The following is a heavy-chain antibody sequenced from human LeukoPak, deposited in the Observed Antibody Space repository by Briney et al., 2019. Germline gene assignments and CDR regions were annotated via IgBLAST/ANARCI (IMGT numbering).Heavy chain of an antibody. Sequence: NPSETLSLTCTVSGGSIRNYYWSWIRQPPGKGLEWIGYIYYSGSTNYNPSLKSRVTISVDTSKNQFSLKLSSVTAADTAVYYCARYYDFWSGAPPPDAFDIWGQGTMVTVSS. J-gene: IGHJ3*02. CDR2: IYYSGST. CDR1: GGSIRNYY. V-gene: IGHV4-59*01. D-gene: IGHD3-3*01. CDR3: ARYYDFWSGAPPPDAFDI.